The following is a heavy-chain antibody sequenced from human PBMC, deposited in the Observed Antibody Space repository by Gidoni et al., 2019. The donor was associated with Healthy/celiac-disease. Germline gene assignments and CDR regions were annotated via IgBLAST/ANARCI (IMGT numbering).Heavy chain of an antibody. J-gene: IGHJ6*02. D-gene: IGHD3-3*01. CDR1: GGTFSSYA. V-gene: IGHV1-69*01. CDR2: IIPIFGTA. CDR3: ASAIFGGGNGPYYYYGMDV. Sequence: QVQLVQSGAEVKKPGSSVKVSCKASGGTFSSYAISWVRQAPGQGLEWMGGIIPIFGTANYAQKFQGRVTITADESTSTAYMELSSLRSEDTAVYYCASAIFGGGNGPYYYYGMDVWGQGTTVTVSS.